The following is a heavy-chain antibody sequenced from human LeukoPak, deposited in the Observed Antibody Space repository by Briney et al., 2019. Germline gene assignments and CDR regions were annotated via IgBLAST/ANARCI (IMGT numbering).Heavy chain of an antibody. CDR2: VHYSGRA. J-gene: IGHJ6*02. Sequence: SETLSLTCSVSGGSISGYYWNWVRQPPGKGLEWIGQVHYSGRADYNPSLKSRITMSVDTSRDQISLKLSSVTAADTAIYYCVRFGVNYDMDVWGQGTTVTVFS. CDR1: GGSISGYY. D-gene: IGHD3-16*01. CDR3: VRFGVNYDMDV. V-gene: IGHV4-59*01.